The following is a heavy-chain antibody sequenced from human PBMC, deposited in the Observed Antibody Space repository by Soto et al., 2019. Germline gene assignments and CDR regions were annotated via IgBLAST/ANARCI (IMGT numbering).Heavy chain of an antibody. Sequence: EVQLVESGGGLVQPGGSLRLSCTASGFTFSSYWMHWVRQAPGKGLVWVSRLNSDGSSTSYADSVKGRFTISRDDAKNTLYLQMNSLRAEDTAVYYCARGGFWKGYSEISHWGQGTLVTVSS. D-gene: IGHD3-3*01. J-gene: IGHJ4*02. CDR2: LNSDGSST. CDR1: GFTFSSYW. CDR3: ARGGFWKGYSEISH. V-gene: IGHV3-74*01.